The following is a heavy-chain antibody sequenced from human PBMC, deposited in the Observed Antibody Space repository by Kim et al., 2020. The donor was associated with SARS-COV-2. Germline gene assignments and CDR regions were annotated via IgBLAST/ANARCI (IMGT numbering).Heavy chain of an antibody. J-gene: IGHJ4*02. V-gene: IGHV4-39*01. D-gene: IGHD3-22*01. Sequence: SETLSLTCTVSGGSISSSSYYWGWIRQPPGKGLEWIGSIYYSGSTYYNPSLKSRVTISVDTSKNQFSLKLSSVTAADTAVYYCARGVSSGYYWHYFDYWGQGTLVTVSS. CDR1: GGSISSSSYY. CDR3: ARGVSSGYYWHYFDY. CDR2: IYYSGST.